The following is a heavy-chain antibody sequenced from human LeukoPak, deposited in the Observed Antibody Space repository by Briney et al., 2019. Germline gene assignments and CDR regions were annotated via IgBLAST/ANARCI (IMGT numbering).Heavy chain of an antibody. CDR2: IYTGGTT. CDR3: ASGPTYDYVRVILY. Sequence: GGSLRLSCAASGFTFSSYAMSWVRQAPGKGLEWVSVIYTGGTTYYRDSVKGRFTISRDNSKNTVNLQMDSLRPEDTAVYYCASGPTYDYVRVILYWGQGTLVTVSS. D-gene: IGHD3-16*01. CDR1: GFTFSSYA. V-gene: IGHV3-23*01. J-gene: IGHJ4*02.